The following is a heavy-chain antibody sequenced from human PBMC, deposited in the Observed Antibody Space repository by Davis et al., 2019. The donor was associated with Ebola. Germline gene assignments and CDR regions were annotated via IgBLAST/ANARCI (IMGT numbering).Heavy chain of an antibody. CDR1: GYTFTNYY. CDR2: ISAYNGNT. D-gene: IGHD6-13*01. CDR3: ARLRGSWYSYDGFDI. V-gene: IGHV1-18*04. Sequence: AASVKVSCKASGYTFTNYYMHWVRQAPGQGLEWMGWISAYNGNTNYAQKLQGRVTMTTDTSTSTAYMELRSLRSDDTAMYYCARLRGSWYSYDGFDIWGQGTMVTVSS. J-gene: IGHJ3*02.